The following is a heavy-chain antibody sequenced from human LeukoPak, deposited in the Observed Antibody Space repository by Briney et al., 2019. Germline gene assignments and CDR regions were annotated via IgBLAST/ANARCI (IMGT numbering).Heavy chain of an antibody. Sequence: GGSLRLSCAASGFTFSSYSMNWVRQAPGKGLEWVSFISRSSIITYYADSVKSRFTISTENAKNTLYLEMNSLRAEDMAVYYCASDRGGSSSAIDYWGQGTLVTVSS. CDR1: GFTFSSYS. CDR3: ASDRGGSSSAIDY. CDR2: ISRSSIIT. J-gene: IGHJ4*02. D-gene: IGHD1-26*01. V-gene: IGHV3-48*04.